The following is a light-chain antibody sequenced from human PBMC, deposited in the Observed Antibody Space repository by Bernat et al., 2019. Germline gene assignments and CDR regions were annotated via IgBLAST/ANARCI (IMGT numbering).Light chain of an antibody. Sequence: EIVLTQSPGTLSLSPGERATLSCRASQSVSSNYLAWYQQKPGQAPRLRIYSASSRAPGIPDRFSGSGSGTDFTLTISRLEPEDFAVYYCQHYVTSFTFGPGTKVDIK. CDR1: QSVSSNY. CDR3: QHYVTSFT. J-gene: IGKJ3*01. V-gene: IGKV3-20*01. CDR2: SAS.